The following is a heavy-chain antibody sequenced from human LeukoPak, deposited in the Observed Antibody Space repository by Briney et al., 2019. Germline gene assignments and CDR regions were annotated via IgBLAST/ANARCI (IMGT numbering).Heavy chain of an antibody. CDR2: INHSGST. CDR1: GGSFSGYY. CDR3: ARHKFSYSSSRRGPLWGSSTEYYFDY. J-gene: IGHJ4*02. V-gene: IGHV4-34*01. D-gene: IGHD6-13*01. Sequence: SETLSLTCAVYGGSFSGYYWSWIRQPPGKGLEWIGEINHSGSTNYNPSLKSRVTISVDTSKNQFSLKLSSVTAADTAVYYCARHKFSYSSSRRGPLWGSSTEYYFDYWGQGTLVTVSS.